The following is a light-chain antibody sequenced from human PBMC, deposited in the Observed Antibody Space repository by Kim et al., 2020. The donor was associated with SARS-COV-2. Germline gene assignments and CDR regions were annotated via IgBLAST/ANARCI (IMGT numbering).Light chain of an antibody. Sequence: QSITLSCTVTRSDIVVYTYVSSFQQHPGTAPKLMIYDVSNRPSGISNRFSGSKSGNTASLTISGLQAEDEADYYCSSYTSSDTSVFGTGTKVTVL. CDR1: RSDIVVYTY. CDR3: SSYTSSDTSV. J-gene: IGLJ1*01. CDR2: DVS. V-gene: IGLV2-14*03.